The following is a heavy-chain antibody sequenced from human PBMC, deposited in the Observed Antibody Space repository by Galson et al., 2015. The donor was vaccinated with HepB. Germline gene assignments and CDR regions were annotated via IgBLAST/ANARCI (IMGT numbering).Heavy chain of an antibody. CDR1: GDSVSSHSAS. J-gene: IGHJ3*01. Sequence: CAISGDSVSSHSASWSWIRQSPLRGLEWLGRTYYRSKWYTDYALSVKSRTTINPDPFKNQFTLQLKSVTPEDTAAYYCARAVAGKGGEAFGLWGQGTTVTVSS. V-gene: IGHV6-1*01. CDR3: ARAVAGKGGEAFGL. CDR2: TYYRSKWYT. D-gene: IGHD6-19*01.